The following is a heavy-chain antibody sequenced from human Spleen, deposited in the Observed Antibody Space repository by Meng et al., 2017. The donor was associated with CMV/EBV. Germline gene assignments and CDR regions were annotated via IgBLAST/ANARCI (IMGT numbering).Heavy chain of an antibody. J-gene: IGHJ4*02. V-gene: IGHV3-33*06. D-gene: IGHD2-15*01. CDR2: IWHDGSYE. CDR1: GFTFSSYG. Sequence: GESLKISCAASGFTFSSYGMHWVRQAPGKGLEWVAVIWHDGSYEYYADSVKGRFTISRDNSKSMLYLQINSLRAEDTAVYYCAKDGAAFCNGGSCDYFDYWGQGTLVTVSS. CDR3: AKDGAAFCNGGSCDYFDY.